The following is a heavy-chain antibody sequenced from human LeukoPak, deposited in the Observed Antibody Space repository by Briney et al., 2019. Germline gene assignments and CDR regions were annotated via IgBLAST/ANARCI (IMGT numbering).Heavy chain of an antibody. CDR1: GGSISSSSYY. Sequence: SETLSLTCTVSGGSISSSSYYWGWIRQLPGKGLEWIGSIYYSGSTYYNPSLKSRVTISVDTSKNQFSLKLSSVTAADTAVYYCASWEMVYFDYWGQGTLVTVSS. J-gene: IGHJ4*02. V-gene: IGHV4-39*01. D-gene: IGHD5-24*01. CDR3: ASWEMVYFDY. CDR2: IYYSGST.